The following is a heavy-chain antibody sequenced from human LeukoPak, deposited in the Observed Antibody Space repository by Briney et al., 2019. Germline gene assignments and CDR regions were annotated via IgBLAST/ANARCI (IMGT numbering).Heavy chain of an antibody. CDR2: ISGCGGST. CDR3: ATLVSSGWSYYFDY. CDR1: GFTFSSYA. J-gene: IGHJ4*02. V-gene: IGHV3-23*01. Sequence: GGSLRLSCAASGFTFSSYAMSWVRQAPGKGLEWVSAISGCGGSTYYADSVKGRFTISRDNSKNTLYLQMNSLRAEDTAVYYCATLVSSGWSYYFDYWGQGTLVTVSS. D-gene: IGHD6-19*01.